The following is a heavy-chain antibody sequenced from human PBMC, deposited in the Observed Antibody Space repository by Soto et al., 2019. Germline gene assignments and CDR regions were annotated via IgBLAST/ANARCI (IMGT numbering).Heavy chain of an antibody. CDR3: ASGARMRIPAASGRDYSSHGVDV. CDR1: GGSFSGYY. V-gene: IGHV4-34*01. CDR2: INHRGSI. Sequence: QVQLQQWGAGLLKPSETLSLNCAVYGGSFSGYYWSWIRQPPGKGLEWIGEINHRGSINYNPSLNNRVTMSVDTAENHVPLKLNSVTAGDAAVFYCASGARMRIPAASGRDYSSHGVDVWGQGTAVAVSS. D-gene: IGHD6-25*01. J-gene: IGHJ6*02.